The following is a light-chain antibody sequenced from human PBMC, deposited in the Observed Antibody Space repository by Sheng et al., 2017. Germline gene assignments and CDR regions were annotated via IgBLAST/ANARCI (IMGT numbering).Light chain of an antibody. Sequence: EIMLTQSPGTLSLSPGETASLSCRASQSLGTTYLTWYQQKPGQAPRLLIYGTSNRANDIPDRFSGSGSGTDFTLTISRLEPEDFAVYYCQQTGGGYIFGQGTKLEI. CDR3: QQTGGGYI. CDR1: QSLGTTY. CDR2: GTS. J-gene: IGKJ2*01. V-gene: IGKV3-20*01.